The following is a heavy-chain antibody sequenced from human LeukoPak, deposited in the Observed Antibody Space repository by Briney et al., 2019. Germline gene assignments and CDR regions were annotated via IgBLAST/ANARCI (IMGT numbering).Heavy chain of an antibody. D-gene: IGHD1-26*01. J-gene: IGHJ2*01. Sequence: GGSLRLSCAASGFTFSSYAMTWVRQAPGKGLEWVSAISGRDGSTYYTDSVKGRFTISRDNSKKTLYLQMNSLRAEDTAVYYCAKDRTVGASYWYFDLWGRGTLVTVSS. CDR3: AKDRTVGASYWYFDL. V-gene: IGHV3-23*01. CDR2: ISGRDGST. CDR1: GFTFSSYA.